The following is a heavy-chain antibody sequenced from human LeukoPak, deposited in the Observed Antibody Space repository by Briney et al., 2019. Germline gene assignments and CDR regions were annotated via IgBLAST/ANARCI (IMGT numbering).Heavy chain of an antibody. CDR1: GFTFGDYA. Sequence: PGGSLRLSCTASGFTFGDYAMSWFRQAPGKGLEWVGFIRSKAYGGTTEYAASVKGRFTISRDDSKSIAYLQMNSLRAEDTAVYYCARDSIIEAAAQGSFDYWGQGTLVTVSS. J-gene: IGHJ4*02. CDR3: ARDSIIEAAAQGSFDY. V-gene: IGHV3-49*03. CDR2: IRSKAYGGTT. D-gene: IGHD6-13*01.